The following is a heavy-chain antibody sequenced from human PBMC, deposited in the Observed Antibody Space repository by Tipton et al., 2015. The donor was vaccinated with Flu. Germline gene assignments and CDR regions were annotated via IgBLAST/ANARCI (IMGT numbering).Heavy chain of an antibody. J-gene: IGHJ1*01. CDR3: TSVGGGG. CDR1: GLIFSDYW. CDR2: INTDGRTT. D-gene: IGHD2-15*01. Sequence: SLRLSCAASGLIFSDYWMHWVRQVPGKGLVWVAGINTDGRTTIYADSVKGRFTISRDNAKNTLYLQMNSLRAEDTAKYYCTSVGGGGGGEGTLVTVSS. V-gene: IGHV3-74*01.